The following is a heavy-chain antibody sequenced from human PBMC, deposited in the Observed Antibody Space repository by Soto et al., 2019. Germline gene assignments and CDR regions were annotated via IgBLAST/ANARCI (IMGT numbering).Heavy chain of an antibody. D-gene: IGHD6-6*01. Sequence: GGSLRLSCAASGFTVSSNYMSWVRQAPGKGLEWVSVIYSGGSTYYADSVKGRFTISRDNSKNTLYLQMNSLRAEDTAVYYCARDRRTSSSPVLSGMDVWGQGTTVTVSS. CDR2: IYSGGST. V-gene: IGHV3-53*01. CDR1: GFTVSSNY. CDR3: ARDRRTSSSPVLSGMDV. J-gene: IGHJ6*02.